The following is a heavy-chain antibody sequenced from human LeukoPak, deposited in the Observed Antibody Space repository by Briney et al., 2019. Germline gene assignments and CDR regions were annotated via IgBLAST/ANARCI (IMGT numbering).Heavy chain of an antibody. CDR2: IYHTGYIDHSGSA. Sequence: PSETLSLTCAVSGDSISSGGYSWSWIRQPPGKGLEWIGYIYHTGYIDHSGSAYYNPSLRNRVTISVDKSKNQFSLELSSVTVADTAVYYCARSSTSCYFVSCPPDYWGQGTLVTVSS. V-gene: IGHV4-30-2*01. D-gene: IGHD2-2*01. CDR1: GDSISSGGYS. J-gene: IGHJ4*02. CDR3: ARSSTSCYFVSCPPDY.